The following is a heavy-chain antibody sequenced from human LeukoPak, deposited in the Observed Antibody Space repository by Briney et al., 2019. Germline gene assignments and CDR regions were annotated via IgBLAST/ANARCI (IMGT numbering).Heavy chain of an antibody. Sequence: GGSLRLSCAASGFTFSSYAMSWVRQAPGKGLEWVSAISGSGGSTYYADSVKGRFTISGDNSKNTLYLQMNSLRAEDTAVYYCAKSVPITMVRGVISYFDYWGQGTLVTVSS. CDR1: GFTFSSYA. CDR2: ISGSGGST. CDR3: AKSVPITMVRGVISYFDY. J-gene: IGHJ4*02. D-gene: IGHD3-10*01. V-gene: IGHV3-23*01.